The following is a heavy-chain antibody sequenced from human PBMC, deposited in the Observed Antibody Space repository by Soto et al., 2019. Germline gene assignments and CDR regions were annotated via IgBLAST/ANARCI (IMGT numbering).Heavy chain of an antibody. CDR1: GFTFSSYS. J-gene: IGHJ3*02. V-gene: IGHV3-48*02. Sequence: EVQLVESGGGLVQPGGSLRLSCTASGFTFSSYSMNWXRXXXXXXXXWVSYIRSIGRTIYYVDSVKDRFTISRDNAKNSLYLQMNXLRXXXXAXXXCXXXXXXXXXXXFXIWGQGTMVTVSS. CDR2: IRSIGRTI. CDR3: XXXXXXXXXXXFXI.